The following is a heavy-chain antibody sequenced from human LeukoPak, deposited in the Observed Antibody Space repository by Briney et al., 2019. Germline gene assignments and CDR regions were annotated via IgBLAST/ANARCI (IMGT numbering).Heavy chain of an antibody. J-gene: IGHJ6*03. V-gene: IGHV4-39*01. D-gene: IGHD1-7*01. CDR3: ARRWNYGRNYYIDV. CDR1: GGSINSNGYY. CDR2: IHYSGAT. Sequence: SETLSLTCTVSGGSINSNGYYWGWIRQPPGKGLECIGSIHYSGATYYNPSLMSRVTVSVDTSKNQFSLRLTSVTATDTAIYYCARRWNYGRNYYIDVWGKGATVSVSS.